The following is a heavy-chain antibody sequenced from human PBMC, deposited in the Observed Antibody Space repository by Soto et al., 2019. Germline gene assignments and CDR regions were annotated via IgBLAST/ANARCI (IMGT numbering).Heavy chain of an antibody. CDR1: GFTFSSYA. Sequence: EVQLLESGGGLVQPGGSLRLSCAASGFTFSSYAMSWVRQAPGKGLEWVSAISGSGGSTYYADSVKGRFTISRDNSKNTLYLQMNSLRAEDTAVYYCAKAPRFYNEYSSTIFDYWGQGTLVTVSS. J-gene: IGHJ4*02. D-gene: IGHD6-6*01. V-gene: IGHV3-23*01. CDR3: AKAPRFYNEYSSTIFDY. CDR2: ISGSGGST.